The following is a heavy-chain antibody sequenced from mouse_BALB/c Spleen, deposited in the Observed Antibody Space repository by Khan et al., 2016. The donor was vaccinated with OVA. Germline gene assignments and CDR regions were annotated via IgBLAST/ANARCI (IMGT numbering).Heavy chain of an antibody. CDR2: ISSTGSYT. V-gene: IGHV5-9*02. J-gene: IGHJ3*01. CDR1: GFAFNSYD. CDR3: TRPSYYGNPWFTY. Sequence: EVELVESGGGLVKPGGSLKLSCEVSGFAFNSYDMSWVRQTPEKRLEWVATISSTGSYTYYPESVKGRFTISRDTARNTLYLQMSSLRSEDTALYYCTRPSYYGNPWFTYWGQGTLFSVSA. D-gene: IGHD2-10*01.